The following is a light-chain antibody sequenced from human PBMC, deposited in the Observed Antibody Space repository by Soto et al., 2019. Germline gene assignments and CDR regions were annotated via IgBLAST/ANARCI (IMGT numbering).Light chain of an antibody. CDR2: EVN. V-gene: IGLV2-8*01. Sequence: QSALTQPPSASGSPGQSVAISCTGTSSDVGGYNYVSWYQQHPGKAPKLMIYEVNKRPSGVPDRFSGSKSGNTASLTVSGLQAEDEADYYCCSYAGTYTPLFGGGTKLTVL. CDR3: CSYAGTYTPL. CDR1: SSDVGGYNY. J-gene: IGLJ2*01.